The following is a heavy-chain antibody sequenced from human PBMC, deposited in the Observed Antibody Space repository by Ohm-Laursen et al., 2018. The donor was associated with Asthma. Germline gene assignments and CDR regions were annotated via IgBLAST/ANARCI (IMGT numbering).Heavy chain of an antibody. D-gene: IGHD3-22*01. J-gene: IGHJ4*02. CDR3: ARGSFYYESTGYYFFDH. CDR2: IYYSGLT. V-gene: IGHV4-31*03. CDR1: GDSISSGNNY. Sequence: TLSLTCIVSGDSISSGNNYWSWIRQHPGKGLEWIGYIYYSGLTYSNPSLRSRVTFLVDTSKNQFSLQLTSVTAADTAVYYCARGSFYYESTGYYFFDHWGQGALVTVSS.